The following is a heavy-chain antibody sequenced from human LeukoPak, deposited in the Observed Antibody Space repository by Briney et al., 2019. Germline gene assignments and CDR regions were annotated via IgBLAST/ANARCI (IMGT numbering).Heavy chain of an antibody. D-gene: IGHD2-2*01. Sequence: GGSLRLSCAASGFTFSNYWMTWVRQAPGKGLEWVANIKQDGSEKYSVDSVKGRFTISRDNAKNSLYLQMNSLRAEDTAVYYCARDGTEDIVVVPAAPDYWGQGTLVTVSS. V-gene: IGHV3-7*01. CDR1: GFTFSNYW. CDR2: IKQDGSEK. CDR3: ARDGTEDIVVVPAAPDY. J-gene: IGHJ4*02.